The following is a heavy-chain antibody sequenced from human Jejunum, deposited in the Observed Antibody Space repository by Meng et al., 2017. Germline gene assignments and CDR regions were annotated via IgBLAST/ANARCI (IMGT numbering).Heavy chain of an antibody. J-gene: IGHJ4*02. V-gene: IGHV7-4-1*02. CDR1: GYTFSNHA. CDR3: ARTWSSTGYLLDL. Sequence: ASVKVSCKASGYTFSNHAVNWVRQAPGQGPELMGLINTETGTPTYAQGFTGRFVFSVDTSVTTAYLQLNSLKAEDTAVYYCARTWSSTGYLLDLWGQGTLVTVSS. CDR2: INTETGTP. D-gene: IGHD3-22*01.